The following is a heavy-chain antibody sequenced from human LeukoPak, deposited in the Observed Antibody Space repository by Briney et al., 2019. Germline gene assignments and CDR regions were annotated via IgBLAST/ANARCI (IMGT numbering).Heavy chain of an antibody. CDR3: ARGVGAYYMDV. V-gene: IGHV4-61*02. CDR2: INTSGTT. J-gene: IGHJ6*03. Sequence: PSQTLSLTCTVSGASISSGSNSWGWIRQPAGKGLEWIGRINTSGTTNYNPSLKSRVTMSIDTSKNQFSLKLSSVTAADTAVYYCARGVGAYYMDVWGKGTTVTISS. CDR1: GASISSGSNS. D-gene: IGHD1-26*01.